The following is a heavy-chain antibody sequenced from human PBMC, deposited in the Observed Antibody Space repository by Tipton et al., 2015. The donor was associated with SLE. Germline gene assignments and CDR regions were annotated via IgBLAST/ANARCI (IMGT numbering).Heavy chain of an antibody. CDR3: ARADAAGSYYFDS. D-gene: IGHD6-13*01. V-gene: IGHV4-59*12. CDR2: IYYSGST. CDR1: GGSISSYY. Sequence: LRLSCTVSGGSISSYYWSWIRQPPGKGLEWIGYIYYSGSTNYNPSLKSRVTISVDTSKNQFSLRLGSVTAADTAMYYCARADAAGSYYFDSWGQGTLVTVSS. J-gene: IGHJ4*02.